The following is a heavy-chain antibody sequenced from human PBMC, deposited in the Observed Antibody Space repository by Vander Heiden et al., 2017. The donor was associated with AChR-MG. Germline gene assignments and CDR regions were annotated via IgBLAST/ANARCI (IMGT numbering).Heavy chain of an antibody. Sequence: QLQLQEAGPGLVKPSETLSLTCTVSGGSVSSSSYYWGWIRQPPGKGLDWIGRIYYSGGTYYNPSLRSRGTISVDTSKNQFSLKLSSVTAADTAVYYCARLGGGFFGGYQTKIYFDHWGQGILVTVSS. V-gene: IGHV4-39*01. CDR1: GGSVSSSSYY. CDR2: IYYSGGT. D-gene: IGHD3-3*01. J-gene: IGHJ4*02. CDR3: ARLGGGFFGGYQTKIYFDH.